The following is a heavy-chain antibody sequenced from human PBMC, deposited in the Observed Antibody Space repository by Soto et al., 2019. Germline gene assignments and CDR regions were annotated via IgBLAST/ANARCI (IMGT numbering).Heavy chain of an antibody. Sequence: GGSLRLSCAASGFTFSSYAMSWVRQAPGKGLEWVSAISGSGGSTYYADSVKGRFTISRDNSKNTLYLQMNSLRAEDTAVYYCAKVYYDFWSGYSLHGLNFDYWGQGTLVTVSS. V-gene: IGHV3-23*01. CDR3: AKVYYDFWSGYSLHGLNFDY. CDR2: ISGSGGST. J-gene: IGHJ4*02. CDR1: GFTFSSYA. D-gene: IGHD3-3*01.